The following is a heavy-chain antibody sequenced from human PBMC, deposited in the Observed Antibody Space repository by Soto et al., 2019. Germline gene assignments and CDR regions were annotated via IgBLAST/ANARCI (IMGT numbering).Heavy chain of an antibody. D-gene: IGHD3-22*01. V-gene: IGHV6-1*01. CDR3: ARGGTPHYYDTVAAFDI. J-gene: IGHJ3*02. CDR1: GDSVSSNSAA. CDR2: TYYGSKWYN. Sequence: SQTLSLTCAISGDSVSSNSAAWNLIRQSPSRGLEWLGRTYYGSKWYNDYAVSVKSRITINPDTSKNHFSLQLNSVTPEDTAVYYCARGGTPHYYDTVAAFDIWGQGTMVT.